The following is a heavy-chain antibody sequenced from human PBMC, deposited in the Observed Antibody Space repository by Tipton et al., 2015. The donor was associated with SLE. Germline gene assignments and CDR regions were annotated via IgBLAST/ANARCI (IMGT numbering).Heavy chain of an antibody. Sequence: LRLSCTVSGDSMNSGVYYWSWLRQPAGKGLEWIGRIFSSGNTIYNPSLKSRVTISEATSKNQFSLRLSSVTAADTAVYYCAREGISYCGGDCHGSFDYWGQGSLVTVSS. D-gene: IGHD2-21*01. CDR1: GDSMNSGVYY. V-gene: IGHV4-61*02. CDR2: IFSSGNT. CDR3: AREGISYCGGDCHGSFDY. J-gene: IGHJ4*02.